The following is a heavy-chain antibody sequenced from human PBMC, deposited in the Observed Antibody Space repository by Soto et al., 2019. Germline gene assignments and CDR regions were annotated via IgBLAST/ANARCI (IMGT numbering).Heavy chain of an antibody. CDR3: ARRYGWLYFDY. CDR2: IYYSGST. V-gene: IGHV4-59*01. CDR1: CGSISSYY. J-gene: IGHJ4*02. Sequence: SETLSLTCTVSCGSISSYYWSWIRQPPGKGLEWIGYIYYSGSTNYNPSLKSRVTISVDTSKNQFSLRLVSVTAADTALYYCARRYGWLYFDYWGQGSLVTVSS. D-gene: IGHD6-19*01.